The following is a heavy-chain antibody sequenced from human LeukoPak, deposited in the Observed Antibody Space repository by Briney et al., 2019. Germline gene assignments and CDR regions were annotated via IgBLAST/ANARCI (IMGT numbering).Heavy chain of an antibody. J-gene: IGHJ4*02. D-gene: IGHD2-15*01. CDR1: GFTFSSYG. V-gene: IGHV3-30*18. Sequence: GRSLRLSCAASGFTFSSYGMHWVRQAPGKGLEWVAVISYDGSNKYYADSVKARFTISRDNSKNTLYLQMNRLRAEDTAVYYCENQGDDCSGGSCYYFDYWGQGTLVTVSS. CDR3: ENQGDDCSGGSCYYFDY. CDR2: ISYDGSNK.